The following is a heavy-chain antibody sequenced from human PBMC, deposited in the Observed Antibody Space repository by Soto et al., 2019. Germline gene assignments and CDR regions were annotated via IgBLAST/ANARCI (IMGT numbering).Heavy chain of an antibody. CDR1: GFTFSSYG. CDR3: ARVAAAGTGEDYGMDV. CDR2: IWYDGSNK. V-gene: IGHV3-33*01. Sequence: GGSLRLSCAASGFTFSSYGMHWVRQAPGKGLEWVAVIWYDGSNKYYADSVKGRFTISRDNSKNTLDLQMNSLRAEDTAVYYCARVAAAGTGEDYGMDVWGQGTTVTVSS. J-gene: IGHJ6*02. D-gene: IGHD6-13*01.